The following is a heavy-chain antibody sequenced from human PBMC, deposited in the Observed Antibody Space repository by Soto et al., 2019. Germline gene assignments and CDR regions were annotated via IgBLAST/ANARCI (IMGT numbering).Heavy chain of an antibody. D-gene: IGHD2-15*01. CDR2: ISTYDGNT. V-gene: IGHV1-18*01. J-gene: IGHJ4*02. CDR1: GYSFTIYG. CDR3: ARDRGRSCIGGTCPFDY. Sequence: GASVKVSCKASGYSFTIYGLTWVRQAPGQGPEWMGWISTYDGNTNYAQNFQGRVSMARDTSTSTAYMELRSLRSDDTAVHYCARDRGRSCIGGTCPFDYWGQGTLVTVSS.